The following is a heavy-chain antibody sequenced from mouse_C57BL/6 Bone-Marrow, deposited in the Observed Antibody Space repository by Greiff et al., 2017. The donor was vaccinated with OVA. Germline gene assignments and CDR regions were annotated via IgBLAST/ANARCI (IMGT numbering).Heavy chain of an antibody. V-gene: IGHV1-50*01. CDR3: AREGTYYGSSYGWYFDV. CDR1: GYTFTGYW. Sequence: VQLVESGAELMKPGASVKLSCKATGYTFTGYWIEWVKQRPGHGLEWIGVIDPSDSYTNYNQKFKGKATLTVDTSSSTAYMQLSSLTSEDSAVYYCAREGTYYGSSYGWYFDVWGTGTTVTVSS. J-gene: IGHJ1*03. D-gene: IGHD1-1*01. CDR2: IDPSDSYT.